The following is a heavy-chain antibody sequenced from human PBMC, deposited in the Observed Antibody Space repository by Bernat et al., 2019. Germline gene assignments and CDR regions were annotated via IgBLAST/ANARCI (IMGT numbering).Heavy chain of an antibody. CDR3: ARSPGGGDCEFQGYYYYYMDV. CDR2: IIPIFGTA. J-gene: IGHJ6*03. V-gene: IGHV1-69*06. D-gene: IGHD2-21*02. CDR1: GGTFSSYA. Sequence: QVQLVQSGAEVKKPGSSVKVSCKASGGTFSSYAISWVRQAPGQGLEWMGGIIPIFGTANYAQKFQGRVTITADKSTSTAYMELSSLRSEDTAVYYCARSPGGGDCEFQGYYYYYMDVWGKGTTVTVSS.